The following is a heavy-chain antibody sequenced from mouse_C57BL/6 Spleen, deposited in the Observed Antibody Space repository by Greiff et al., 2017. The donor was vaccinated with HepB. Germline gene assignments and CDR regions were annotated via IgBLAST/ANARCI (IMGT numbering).Heavy chain of an antibody. D-gene: IGHD1-1*01. CDR3: ASSTTVVAGFDY. Sequence: QVQLQQSGPGLVQPSQSLSITCTVSGFSLTSYGVHWVRQSPGKGLEWLGVIWSGGSTDYNAAFISRLSISKDNSKSQVFFKMNSLQADDTAIYYCASSTTVVAGFDYWGQGTTLTVSS. J-gene: IGHJ2*01. CDR2: IWSGGST. CDR1: GFSLTSYG. V-gene: IGHV2-2*01.